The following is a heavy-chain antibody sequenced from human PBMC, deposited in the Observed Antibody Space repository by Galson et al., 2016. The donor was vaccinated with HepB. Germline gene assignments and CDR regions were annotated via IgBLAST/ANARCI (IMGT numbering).Heavy chain of an antibody. CDR2: INQDSTYV. D-gene: IGHD3-10*01. J-gene: IGHJ4*02. Sequence: SLRLSCAASGFTFSAYWMTWVRQAPGKGLEWVAKINQDSTYVSYVDSVRGRFTISRDNAKNSLYLQMNSLRAEDTAVYYCARFGFHHYDYDYWGRGTLVTV. V-gene: IGHV3-7*03. CDR1: GFTFSAYW. CDR3: ARFGFHHYDYDY.